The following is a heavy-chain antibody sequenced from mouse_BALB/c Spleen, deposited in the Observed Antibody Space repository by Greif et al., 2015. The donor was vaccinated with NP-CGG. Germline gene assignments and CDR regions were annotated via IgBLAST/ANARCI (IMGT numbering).Heavy chain of an antibody. D-gene: IGHD2-3*01. CDR1: GYAFTNYL. Sequence: VQLQQSGAELVRPGTSVKVSCKASGYAFTNYLIEWVKQRPGQGLEWIGVINPGSGGTNYNEKFKGKATLTADKSSSTAYMQLSSLTSDDSAVYFCARAGIYDQGAWFAYWGQGTLVTVSA. CDR3: ARAGIYDQGAWFAY. J-gene: IGHJ3*01. CDR2: INPGSGGT. V-gene: IGHV1-54*01.